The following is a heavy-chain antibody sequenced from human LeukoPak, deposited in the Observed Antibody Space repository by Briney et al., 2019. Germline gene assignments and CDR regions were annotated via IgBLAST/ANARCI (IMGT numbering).Heavy chain of an antibody. CDR3: ARAPPVRSPHYYYYMDV. CDR2: INPNSGGT. V-gene: IGHV1-2*02. Sequence: GASVKVSCKASGYTFTGYYMHWVRQAPGQGLEWMGWINPNSGGTNYAQKFQGRVTMTRDTSISTAYMELSRLRSDDTAVYYCARAPPVRSPHYYYYMDVWGKGTTVTVSS. D-gene: IGHD3-10*01. J-gene: IGHJ6*03. CDR1: GYTFTGYY.